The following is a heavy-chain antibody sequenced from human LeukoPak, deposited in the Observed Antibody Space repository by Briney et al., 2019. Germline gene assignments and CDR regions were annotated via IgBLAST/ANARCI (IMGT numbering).Heavy chain of an antibody. CDR2: ISSSSSSYI. CDR1: GFTFSSYS. V-gene: IGHV3-21*01. Sequence: GGSLRLSCAASGFTFSSYSMNWVRQAPGKGLEWVSSISSSSSSYIYYADSVKGRFTISRDNAKNSLYLQMNSLRAEDTAVYYCARASVAGGAFDIWGQGTMVTVSS. J-gene: IGHJ3*02. CDR3: ARASVAGGAFDI. D-gene: IGHD3-16*01.